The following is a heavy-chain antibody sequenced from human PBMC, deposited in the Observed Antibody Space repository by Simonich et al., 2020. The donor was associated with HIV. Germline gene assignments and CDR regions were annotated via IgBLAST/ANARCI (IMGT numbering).Heavy chain of an antibody. CDR2: IYYSGTT. Sequence: QVQLQESGPGLVKPSETLSLTCTVSGGSFSTYYWSWIRQPPGKGLEWIGYIYYSGTTNYNPSLKSRVTRSVDTSKKQFSLKLSSVTAADTAVYYCARQPRIAAAGGGWFDPWGQGTLVTVSS. V-gene: IGHV4-59*01. CDR3: ARQPRIAAAGGGWFDP. J-gene: IGHJ5*02. D-gene: IGHD6-13*01. CDR1: GGSFSTYY.